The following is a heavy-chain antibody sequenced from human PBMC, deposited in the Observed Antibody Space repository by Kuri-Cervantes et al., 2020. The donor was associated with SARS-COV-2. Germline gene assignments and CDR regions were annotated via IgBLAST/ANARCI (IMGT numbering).Heavy chain of an antibody. CDR1: GGSISSSSYY. CDR2: IYYSGST. D-gene: IGHD6-13*01. CDR3: ARAPQYSSRFDC. Sequence: SETLSLTCTVSGGSISSSSYYWGWIRQPPGKGLEWIGSIYYSGSTYYNPSLKSRVTISVDTSKNQFSLKLSSVTAADTAVYYCARAPQYSSRFDCWGQGTLVTVSS. V-gene: IGHV4-39*01. J-gene: IGHJ4*02.